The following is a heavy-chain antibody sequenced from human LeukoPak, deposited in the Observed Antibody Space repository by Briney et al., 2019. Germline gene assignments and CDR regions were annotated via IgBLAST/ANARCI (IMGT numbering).Heavy chain of an antibody. D-gene: IGHD6-19*01. CDR3: ARDRSSSGFDY. CDR2: ISGSGGST. J-gene: IGHJ4*02. CDR1: GFTFSSYG. V-gene: IGHV3-23*01. Sequence: GGSLRLSCAASGFTFSSYGMSWVRQAPGKGLEWVSAISGSGGSTYYADSVKGRFTISRDNAKNSLYLQMNSLRGEDTAVYYCARDRSSSGFDYWGQGTLVIVSS.